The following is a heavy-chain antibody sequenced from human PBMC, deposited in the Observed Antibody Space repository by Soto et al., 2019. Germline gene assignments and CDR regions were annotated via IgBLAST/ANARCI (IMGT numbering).Heavy chain of an antibody. J-gene: IGHJ4*02. V-gene: IGHV3-15*07. D-gene: IGHD1-26*01. CDR1: GFTFSSDC. CDR3: TNTRIVGATSFDY. CDR2: INTDGGTT. Sequence: PGGSLRLSCSASGFTFSSDCMHWVRQAPGKGLVWVSRINTDGGTTEYAASVKGRFTISRDDSKSIAYLQMNSLKTEDTAVYYCTNTRIVGATSFDYWGQGTLVTVSS.